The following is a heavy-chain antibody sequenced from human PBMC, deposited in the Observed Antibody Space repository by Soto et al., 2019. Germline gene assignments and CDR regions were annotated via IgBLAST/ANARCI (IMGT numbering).Heavy chain of an antibody. J-gene: IGHJ5*02. D-gene: IGHD3-10*01. Sequence: ASVKVSCKASGGTFSSYTISWVRQAPGQGLEWMGRIIPILGIANYAQKFQGRVTITADKSTSTAYMELSSLRSEDTAVYYCGRVGYSYGSGSYYPTWSALWGQGPLVPGSS. V-gene: IGHV1-69*02. CDR1: GGTFSSYT. CDR2: IIPILGIA. CDR3: GRVGYSYGSGSYYPTWSAL.